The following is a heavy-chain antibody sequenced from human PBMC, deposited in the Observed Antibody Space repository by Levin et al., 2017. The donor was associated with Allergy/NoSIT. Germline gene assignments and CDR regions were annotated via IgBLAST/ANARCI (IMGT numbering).Heavy chain of an antibody. Sequence: LSLPCAASGFTFRSSAMSWVRQAPGKGLEWVSAISGSGGSTYYADSVKGRFTISRDNSKNTLYLQMNSLRAEDTAVYYCAKSVVYCGGDCNKAVDYYYYGMDVWGQGTTVTVSS. CDR1: GFTFRSSA. D-gene: IGHD2-21*02. V-gene: IGHV3-23*01. J-gene: IGHJ6*02. CDR2: ISGSGGST. CDR3: AKSVVYCGGDCNKAVDYYYYGMDV.